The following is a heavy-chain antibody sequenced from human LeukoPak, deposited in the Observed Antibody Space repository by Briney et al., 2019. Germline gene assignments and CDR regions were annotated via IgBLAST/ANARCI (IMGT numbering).Heavy chain of an antibody. CDR1: GGTFSSYA. CDR3: ARTSRGGYSGYDPNFDY. CDR2: IIPIFGTA. V-gene: IGHV1-69*13. D-gene: IGHD5-12*01. J-gene: IGHJ4*02. Sequence: SVKVSCKXSGGTFSSYAISWVRQAPRQGLEWMGGIIPIFGTANYAQKFQGRVTITADESTSTAYMELSSLRSEDTAVYYCARTSRGGYSGYDPNFDYWGQGTLVTVSS.